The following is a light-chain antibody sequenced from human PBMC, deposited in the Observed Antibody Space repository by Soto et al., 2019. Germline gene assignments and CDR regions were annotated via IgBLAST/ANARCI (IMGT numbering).Light chain of an antibody. CDR1: QTISSW. Sequence: DIQMNQSPSTLSGSVGDRVTITCRASQTISSWLAWYQQKPGKAPKLLIYKASTLKSGVPSRFSGSGSGTEFTLTISSLQPDDFATYYCQQYNSYSWTFGQGTKVDI. CDR2: KAS. J-gene: IGKJ1*01. CDR3: QQYNSYSWT. V-gene: IGKV1-5*03.